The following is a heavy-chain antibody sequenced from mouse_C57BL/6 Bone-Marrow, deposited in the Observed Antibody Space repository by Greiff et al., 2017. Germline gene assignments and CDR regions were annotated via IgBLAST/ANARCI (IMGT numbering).Heavy chain of an antibody. CDR3: ARNWDY. V-gene: IGHV1-81*01. CDR1: GYTFTSYG. D-gene: IGHD4-1*01. CDR2: IYPRSGNT. Sequence: VPLQQSGAELARPGASVKLSCKASGYTFTSYGISWVKPRTGPGLDWILEIYPRSGNTYYNEKFKGKATMNADKSSSTAYMELRSLTSEDSAVYFCARNWDYWGQGTTLTVAS. J-gene: IGHJ2*01.